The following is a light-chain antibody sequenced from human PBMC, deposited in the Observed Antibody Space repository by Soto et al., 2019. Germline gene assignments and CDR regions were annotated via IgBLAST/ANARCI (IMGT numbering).Light chain of an antibody. V-gene: IGKV1-5*03. CDR1: QSMSDR. Sequence: DIRLTQSPSTLSASVGDRVTITCRASQSMSDRLALYQQKSGKAPRLLIYRASSLENGVPSRFSGSGSGTEFPLTISNLQPDDFATYYCQQHHVYTAITFGQGTKLDI. J-gene: IGKJ2*01. CDR3: QQHHVYTAIT. CDR2: RAS.